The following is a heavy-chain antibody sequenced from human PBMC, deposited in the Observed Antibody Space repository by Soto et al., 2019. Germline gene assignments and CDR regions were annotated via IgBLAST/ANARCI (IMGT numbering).Heavy chain of an antibody. CDR2: IYSGGNT. Sequence: VQLVETGGGLIYPGGSLRLFCAASGFSVSGDTMNWVRQAPGKGLEWISAIYSGGNTNDEGSVKGRFTISRDTSKNTLYLQMNSLRVEDTAVYYCARHAWLENWGQGTLVTVSS. V-gene: IGHV3-53*02. D-gene: IGHD3-9*01. CDR1: GFSVSGDT. J-gene: IGHJ4*02. CDR3: ARHAWLEN.